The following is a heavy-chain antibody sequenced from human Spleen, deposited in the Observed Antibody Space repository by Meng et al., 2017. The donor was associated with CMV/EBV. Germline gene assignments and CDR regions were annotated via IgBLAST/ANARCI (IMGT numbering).Heavy chain of an antibody. CDR2: VHYDGSRT. CDR3: AKIIRYSSPSYWYFDL. CDR1: GFTFGSYG. D-gene: IGHD6-6*01. Sequence: VGSLRLSYVASGFTFGSYGMSWVRQAPGEGLTWIAFVHYDGSRTFYADSVKGRFSISRDNSKNTLYLQMNSLRTEDTALYYCAKIIRYSSPSYWYFDLLGRGSLVTVSS. J-gene: IGHJ2*01. V-gene: IGHV3-30*02.